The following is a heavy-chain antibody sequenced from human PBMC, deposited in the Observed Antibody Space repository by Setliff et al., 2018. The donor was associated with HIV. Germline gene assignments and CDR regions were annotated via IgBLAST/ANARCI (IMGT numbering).Heavy chain of an antibody. V-gene: IGHV1-18*01. J-gene: IGHJ4*02. CDR3: ARAGAEVTSHFDH. D-gene: IGHD2-21*02. CDR2: ISPYNGNT. Sequence: ASVKVSCKASGYTFTNYDINWVRQSPGQGLEWLGWISPYNGNTKYAEKFQGRVTMTTDTSTSTAYMDLRSLRSDDTAVYFCARAGAEVTSHFDHWGQGTLVTVSS. CDR1: GYTFTNYD.